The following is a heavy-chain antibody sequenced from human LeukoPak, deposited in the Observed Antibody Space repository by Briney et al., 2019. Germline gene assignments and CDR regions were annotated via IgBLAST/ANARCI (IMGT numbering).Heavy chain of an antibody. CDR1: GYTFTDYY. J-gene: IGHJ5*02. CDR3: ANTREIGWFDP. CDR2: ISTYNGNT. Sequence: GASVKVSCKASGYTFTDYYIHWVRQAPGQGLEWMGWISTYNGNTNYARKLQGRVTMTTDTSTSIAYMELRSLRSDYTAVYYCANTREIGWFDPWGQGTLVTVSS. D-gene: IGHD1-26*01. V-gene: IGHV1-18*01.